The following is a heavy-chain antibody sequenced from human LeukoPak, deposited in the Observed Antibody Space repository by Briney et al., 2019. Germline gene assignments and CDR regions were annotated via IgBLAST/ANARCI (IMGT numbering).Heavy chain of an antibody. D-gene: IGHD6-19*01. J-gene: IGHJ4*02. CDR3: ARGLRDSSGWLFDY. V-gene: IGHV3-11*05. CDR2: ISSGSSYT. Sequence: GALRLSCAASGFTFSDYYMAWIRQAPGKGLEWVSYISSGSSYTNYADSVKGRFTISRDNAKNSLYLQMNSLRAEDAAVYYCARGLRDSSGWLFDYWGQGTLVTASS. CDR1: GFTFSDYY.